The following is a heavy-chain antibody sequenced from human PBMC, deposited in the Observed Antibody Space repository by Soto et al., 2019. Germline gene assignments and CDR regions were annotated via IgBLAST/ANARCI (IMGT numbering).Heavy chain of an antibody. CDR3: ARERYVQVY. V-gene: IGHV4-39*02. Sequence: SETLSLTCTVSGGSISSSSYYWGWIRQPPGKGLEWIGSIYYSGSTYYNPSLKSRVTISVDTSKNQFSLKLSSVTAADTAVYYCARERYVQVYWGQGTLVTVSS. D-gene: IGHD2-15*01. CDR1: GGSISSSSYY. J-gene: IGHJ4*02. CDR2: IYYSGST.